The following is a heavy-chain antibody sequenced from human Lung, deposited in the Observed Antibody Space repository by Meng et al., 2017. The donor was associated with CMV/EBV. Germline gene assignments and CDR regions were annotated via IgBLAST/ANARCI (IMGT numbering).Heavy chain of an antibody. CDR3: ARAHYDYVWGSSLYYFDY. CDR1: GFTFSSYS. CDR2: ISSSSSTI. J-gene: IGHJ4*02. D-gene: IGHD3-16*01. V-gene: IGHV3-48*04. Sequence: GGSXRLSCAAFGFTFSSYSMNWVRQAPGKGLEWVSYISSSSSTIYYADSVKGRFTISRDNAKNSLYLQMNSLRAEDTAVYDCARAHYDYVWGSSLYYFDYWXQGTLVTVSS.